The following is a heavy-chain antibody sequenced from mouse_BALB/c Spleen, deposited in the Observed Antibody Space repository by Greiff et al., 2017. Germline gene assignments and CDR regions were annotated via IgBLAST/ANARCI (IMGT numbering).Heavy chain of an antibody. CDR2: IWSDGST. Sequence: VQRVESGPDLVAPSQSLSITCTVSGFSLTSYGVHWVRQPPGKGLEWLVVIWSDGSTTYNSALKSRLSISKDNSKSQVFLKMNSLQTDDTAMYYCARQDYRGYYAMDYWGQGTSVTVSS. CDR3: ARQDYRGYYAMDY. CDR1: GFSLTSYG. V-gene: IGHV2-6-2*01. D-gene: IGHD2-12*01. J-gene: IGHJ4*01.